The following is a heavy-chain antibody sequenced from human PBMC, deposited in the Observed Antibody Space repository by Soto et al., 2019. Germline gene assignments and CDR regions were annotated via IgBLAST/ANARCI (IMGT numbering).Heavy chain of an antibody. V-gene: IGHV4-39*07. Sequence: SETLSLTCTVSGGSISSSSYYWGWIRQPPGKGLEWIGSIYYSGSTYYNPSLKSRVTISVDTSKNQFSLKLSSVTAAYTAVYYCARDLGDCSGGSCYYYYGMDVWGQGTTVTVSS. CDR2: IYYSGST. CDR3: ARDLGDCSGGSCYYYYGMDV. CDR1: GGSISSSSYY. J-gene: IGHJ6*02. D-gene: IGHD2-15*01.